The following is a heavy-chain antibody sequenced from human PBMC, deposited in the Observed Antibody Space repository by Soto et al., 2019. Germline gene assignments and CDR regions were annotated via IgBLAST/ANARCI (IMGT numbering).Heavy chain of an antibody. J-gene: IGHJ4*02. Sequence: ASVKVSCKASGYTFTSYYMHWVRQAPGQGLEWMGIINPSGGSTSYAQKFQGRVTMTRDTSTSTVYMELSSLRSEDTAVYYCARVRVSIAVAGPPVPDIFDYWGQGTLVTVSS. CDR2: INPSGGST. V-gene: IGHV1-46*03. CDR1: GYTFTSYY. CDR3: ARVRVSIAVAGPPVPDIFDY. D-gene: IGHD6-19*01.